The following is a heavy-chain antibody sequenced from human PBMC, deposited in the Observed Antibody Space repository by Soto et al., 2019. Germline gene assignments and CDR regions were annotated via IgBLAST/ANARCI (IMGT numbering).Heavy chain of an antibody. D-gene: IGHD2-2*01. CDR3: ARGNRYCSSTSCYHYYYYGMDV. J-gene: IGHJ6*02. CDR2: INHSGST. V-gene: IGHV4-34*01. Sequence: LSLTCAVYGGSFSGYYWSWIRQPPGKGLEWIGEINHSGSTNYNPSLKSRVTISVDTSKNQFSLKLSSVTAADTAVYYCARGNRYCSSTSCYHYYYYGMDVWGQGTTVTVSS. CDR1: GGSFSGYY.